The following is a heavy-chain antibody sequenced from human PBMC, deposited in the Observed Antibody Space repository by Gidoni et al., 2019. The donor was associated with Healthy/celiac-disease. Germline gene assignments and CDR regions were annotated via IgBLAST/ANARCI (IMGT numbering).Heavy chain of an antibody. CDR2: ISWDGGST. CDR1: GFTFDDYT. CDR3: AKGSARYYYYGMDV. J-gene: IGHJ6*02. V-gene: IGHV3-43*01. Sequence: EVQLVESGGVVVQPGGSLRLSCAPSGFTFDDYTMHWARQAPGKGLEWVSLISWDGGSTYYADSVKGRFTISRDNSKNSLYLQMNSLRTEDTALYYCAKGSARYYYYGMDVWGQGTTVTVSS.